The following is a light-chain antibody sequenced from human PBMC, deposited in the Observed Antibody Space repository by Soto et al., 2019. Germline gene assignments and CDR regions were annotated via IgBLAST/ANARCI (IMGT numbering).Light chain of an antibody. J-gene: IGKJ3*01. CDR2: GAA. CDR1: QRVSSTY. CDR3: QQYYSSPPGFT. Sequence: EIVLTQSPATLSLFPGERATLSCRASQRVSSTYFAWYRQKPGQPPRLLIYGAANRATGVPDRFSGSGSGTDFTLTISRLEPEDFAVYYCQQYYSSPPGFTFGPGTTVEVK. V-gene: IGKV3-20*01.